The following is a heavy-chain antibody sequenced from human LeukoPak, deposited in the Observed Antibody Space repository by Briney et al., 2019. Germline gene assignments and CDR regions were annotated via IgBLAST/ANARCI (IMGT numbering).Heavy chain of an antibody. J-gene: IGHJ4*02. D-gene: IGHD3-22*01. CDR3: AKASPHYYDSSGYLAPLGY. V-gene: IGHV3-21*04. Sequence: GGSLRLSCAASGFTFSSYSMNWVRQAPGKGLEWVSSISSSSSYIYYADSVKGRFTISRDNAKNSLYLQMNSLRAEDTAVYYCAKASPHYYDSSGYLAPLGYWGQGTLVTVSS. CDR2: ISSSSSYI. CDR1: GFTFSSYS.